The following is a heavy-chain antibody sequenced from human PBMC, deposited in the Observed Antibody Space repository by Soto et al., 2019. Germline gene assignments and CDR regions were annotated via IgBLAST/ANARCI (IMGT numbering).Heavy chain of an antibody. D-gene: IGHD1-26*01. CDR3: ARLGRELLPGNPYYYYYGMDV. J-gene: IGHJ6*02. Sequence: GESLKISCKGSRYSFTSYWIGWVRQMPGKGLEWMGIIYPGDSDTRYSPSFQGQVTISADKSISTAYLQWSSLKASDTAMYYCARLGRELLPGNPYYYYYGMDVWGHGTTVTVSS. CDR2: IYPGDSDT. V-gene: IGHV5-51*01. CDR1: RYSFTSYW.